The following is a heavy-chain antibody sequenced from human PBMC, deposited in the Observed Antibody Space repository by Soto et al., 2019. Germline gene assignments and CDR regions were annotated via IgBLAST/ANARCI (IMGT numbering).Heavy chain of an antibody. Sequence: GGSLRLSCAASGFTFSSYGMHWVRQAPGKGLEWVAVIWCDGSNKYYADSVKGRFTISRDNSKNTLYLQMNSLRAEDTAVYYCARGLAVAGTKPNNYYFDYWGQGTLVTVSS. CDR2: IWCDGSNK. CDR1: GFTFSSYG. V-gene: IGHV3-33*01. CDR3: ARGLAVAGTKPNNYYFDY. J-gene: IGHJ4*02. D-gene: IGHD6-19*01.